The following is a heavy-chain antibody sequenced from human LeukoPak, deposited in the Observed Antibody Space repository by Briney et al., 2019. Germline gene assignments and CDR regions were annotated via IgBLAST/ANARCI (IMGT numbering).Heavy chain of an antibody. CDR1: GGSFSGYY. Sequence: SETPSLTCAVYGGSFSGYYWSWIRQPPGKGLEWIGEINHSGSTNYNPSLKSRVTISVDTSKNQFSLKLSSVTAADTAVYYCARGRGYYGVYFDYWGQGTLVTVSS. CDR2: INHSGST. J-gene: IGHJ4*02. V-gene: IGHV4-34*01. D-gene: IGHD3-10*01. CDR3: ARGRGYYGVYFDY.